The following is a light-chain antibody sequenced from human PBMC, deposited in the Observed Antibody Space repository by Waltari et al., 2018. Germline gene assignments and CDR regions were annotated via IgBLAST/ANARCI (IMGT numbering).Light chain of an antibody. V-gene: IGKV1-12*01. J-gene: IGKJ4*01. CDR1: QSISSW. Sequence: DIQMTQSPSSLSASVGDTVTITCRASQSISSWLDWYQQKPGKAPNLLIYKASSLQSGVPSRFSGSGSGTDFTLTISSLQPEDFATYYCLQYSSSPLTFGGGTKVEIK. CDR2: KAS. CDR3: LQYSSSPLT.